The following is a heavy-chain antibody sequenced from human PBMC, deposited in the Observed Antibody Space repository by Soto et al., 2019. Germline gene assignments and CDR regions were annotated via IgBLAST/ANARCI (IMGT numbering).Heavy chain of an antibody. Sequence: TPPLPCPFSGGTLLSGGYYLSWIPPHPREGLEWIGYIYYSGSTYYNPSLKSRVTISVDTSKNQFSLKLSSVTAADTAVYYCARVSYCGGDCYSGGWFDPWGQGTLVTVSS. V-gene: IGHV4-31*03. J-gene: IGHJ5*02. CDR1: GGTLLSGGYY. D-gene: IGHD2-21*02. CDR2: IYYSGST. CDR3: ARVSYCGGDCYSGGWFDP.